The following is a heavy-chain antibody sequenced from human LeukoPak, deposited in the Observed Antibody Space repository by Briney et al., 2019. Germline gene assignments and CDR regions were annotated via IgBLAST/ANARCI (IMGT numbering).Heavy chain of an antibody. D-gene: IGHD2-21*01. J-gene: IGHJ6*02. Sequence: GAPRQISGQGSGSRFTSYWVAGVRPLRGKGLEWMGIIYPGDSDTRYSPSFQGQVTISADKSITTAYLQWSSLKASDTAMYYCARHVRASYYYGMDVWGQGTTVTVSS. CDR1: GSRFTSYW. CDR2: IYPGDSDT. V-gene: IGHV5-51*01. CDR3: ARHVRASYYYGMDV.